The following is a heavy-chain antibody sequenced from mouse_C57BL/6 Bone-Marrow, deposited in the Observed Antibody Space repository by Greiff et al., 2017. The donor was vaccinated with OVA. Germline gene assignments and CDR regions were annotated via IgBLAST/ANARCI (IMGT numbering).Heavy chain of an antibody. J-gene: IGHJ3*01. D-gene: IGHD2-3*01. CDR2: IYPRDGST. Sequence: VQLVESDAELVKPGASVKISCKVSGYTFTDHTIHWMKQRPEQGLEWIGYIYPRDGSTKYNEKFKGKATLTADKSSSTAYMQLNSLTSEDSAVYFCAREEIYDGYYTWFAYWGQGTLVTVSA. V-gene: IGHV1-78*01. CDR3: AREEIYDGYYTWFAY. CDR1: GYTFTDHT.